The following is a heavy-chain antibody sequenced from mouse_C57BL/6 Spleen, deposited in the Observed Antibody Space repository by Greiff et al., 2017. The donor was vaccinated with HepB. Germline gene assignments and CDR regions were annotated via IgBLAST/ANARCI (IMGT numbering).Heavy chain of an antibody. CDR2: IDPENGDT. CDR3: TTGRYAMDY. V-gene: IGHV14-4*01. Sequence: EVQLQQSGAELVRPGASVKLSCTASGFNIKDDYMHWVKQRPEQGLERIGWIDPENGDTEYASKFQGKATITADTSSNTAYLQLSSLTSEDTAVYYCTTGRYAMDYWGQGTSGTVSS. J-gene: IGHJ4*01. CDR1: GFNIKDDY.